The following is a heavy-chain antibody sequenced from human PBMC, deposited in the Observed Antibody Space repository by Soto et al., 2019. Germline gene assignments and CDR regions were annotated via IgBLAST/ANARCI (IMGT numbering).Heavy chain of an antibody. Sequence: GGSLRLSCAASGFTVSNYGMIWVRQAPGKGLEWVSAISGSGDSGESTFYADSVKGRYTVSRDKSKNTLYLQMNSLRAEDTAVYYCAKGLGPYSTQPGDYWGQGDLVTVSS. CDR1: GFTVSNYG. CDR3: AKGLGPYSTQPGDY. CDR2: ISGSGDSGEST. V-gene: IGHV3-23*01. D-gene: IGHD1-26*01. J-gene: IGHJ4*02.